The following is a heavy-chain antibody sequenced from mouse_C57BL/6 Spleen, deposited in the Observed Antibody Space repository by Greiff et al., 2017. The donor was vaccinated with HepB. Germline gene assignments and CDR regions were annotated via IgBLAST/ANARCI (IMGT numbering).Heavy chain of an antibody. V-gene: IGHV3-6*01. J-gene: IGHJ2*01. CDR3: ARRGWPYYFDY. CDR2: ISYDGSN. Sequence: ESGPGLVKPSQSLSLTCSVTGYSITSGYYWNWIRQFPGNKLEWMGYISYDGSNNYNPSLKNRISITRDTSKNQFFLKLNSVTTEDTATYYCARRGWPYYFDYWGQGTTLTVSS. CDR1: GYSITSGYY. D-gene: IGHD3-3*01.